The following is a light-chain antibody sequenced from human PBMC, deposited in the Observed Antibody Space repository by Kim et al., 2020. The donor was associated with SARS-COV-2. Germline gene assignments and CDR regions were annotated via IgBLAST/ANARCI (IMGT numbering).Light chain of an antibody. CDR1: TLENKS. CDR2: YVS. J-gene: IGLJ2*01. Sequence: PGNAARSAVVENTLENKSMHLYQQKPGRAPVMVIYYVSDGPSGIPEQFSGSNSGNTATLSISRVEAGDEADYYCQVWDSSSDHVVFGGGTQLTVL. CDR3: QVWDSSSDHVV. V-gene: IGLV3-21*04.